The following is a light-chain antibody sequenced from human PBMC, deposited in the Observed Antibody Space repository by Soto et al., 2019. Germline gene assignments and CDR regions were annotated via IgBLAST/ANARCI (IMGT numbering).Light chain of an antibody. CDR2: KAS. CDR3: QQYNSMPYT. CDR1: QSISSW. V-gene: IGKV1-5*03. J-gene: IGKJ2*01. Sequence: DIQMTQSPSTLSASVGDRVTITCRASQSISSWLAWYQQKPGKAPKLLIYKASSLESGVPSRFSGSGSGTEFTLTISSLQPDDFATYYCQQYNSMPYTFGQGTKVDIK.